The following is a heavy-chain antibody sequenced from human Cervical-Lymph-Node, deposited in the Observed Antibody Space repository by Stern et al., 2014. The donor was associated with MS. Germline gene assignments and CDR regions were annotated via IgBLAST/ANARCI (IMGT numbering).Heavy chain of an antibody. V-gene: IGHV1-2*02. J-gene: IGHJ4*01. D-gene: IGHD3-3*01. Sequence: QVQLVQSGAEARAPGASMKVSCKASGYIFTDYYLHWGRQAPGQGLEWLGLINPNSGGTNYAQNFQGRVTMTRDTSISTAYMELRWLGSADTAVYYCARGSGTAYDLRGDYWGQGTLVTVSS. CDR2: INPNSGGT. CDR3: ARGSGTAYDLRGDY. CDR1: GYIFTDYY.